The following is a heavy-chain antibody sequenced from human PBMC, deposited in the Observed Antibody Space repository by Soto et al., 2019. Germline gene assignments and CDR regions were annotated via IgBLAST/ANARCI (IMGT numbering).Heavy chain of an antibody. CDR2: INPGDSDA. Sequence: LGESLKISCRGSGYRFSNHWIAWVRQMPGKGLEWMGIINPGDSDARYSPSFYGQVTISVDMSANTAYLQWSNLKASDTAVYFCARHNDGAYVGYYYGLGVWGQGTSVTAP. D-gene: IGHD4-17*01. CDR1: GYRFSNHW. CDR3: ARHNDGAYVGYYYGLGV. J-gene: IGHJ6*02. V-gene: IGHV5-51*01.